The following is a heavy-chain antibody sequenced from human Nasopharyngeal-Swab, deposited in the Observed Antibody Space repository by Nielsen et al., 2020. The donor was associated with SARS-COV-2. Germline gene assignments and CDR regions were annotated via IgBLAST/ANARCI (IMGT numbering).Heavy chain of an antibody. J-gene: IGHJ5*02. Sequence: SETLSLTCTVSGGSISSYYWSWIRQPPGKGLEWIGYVYYSGSTNYNPSLKSRFTISVDTSKNQFSLKLSSVTAAVTAVYYCARTLNYDFWSGYYDSDRFDPWGQGTLVTVSS. CDR2: VYYSGST. CDR3: ARTLNYDFWSGYYDSDRFDP. V-gene: IGHV4-59*13. CDR1: GGSISSYY. D-gene: IGHD3-3*01.